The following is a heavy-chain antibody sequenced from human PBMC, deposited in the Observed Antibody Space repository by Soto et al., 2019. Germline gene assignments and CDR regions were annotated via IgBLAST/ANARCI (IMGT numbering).Heavy chain of an antibody. CDR3: ARDSTHYDILTGSYYYYGMDV. Sequence: SETLSHTCSVSCGSISSGGYSLSSIRHPPGSLRGSIGYIYHSGSTYYNPSLKSRVTISVDRSKNQFSLKLSSVTAADTAVYYCARDSTHYDILTGSYYYYGMDVWGQGTTVTVSS. CDR1: CGSISSGGYS. CDR2: IYHSGST. V-gene: IGHV4-30-2*01. J-gene: IGHJ6*02. D-gene: IGHD3-9*01.